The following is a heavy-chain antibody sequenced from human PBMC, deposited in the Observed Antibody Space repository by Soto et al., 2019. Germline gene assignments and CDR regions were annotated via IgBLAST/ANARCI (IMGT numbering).Heavy chain of an antibody. CDR1: QFSFGAYA. V-gene: IGHV3-30-3*01. Sequence: QVQLVESGGGVVQPGRSLRLSCAASQFSFGAYAMHWVRQAPGKGLEWVALISFAGTNEYYADSVKGRFTISRDNSKNTLYLQMNSLRSEDTAVYYCARAFYSDYVRSYFDHWGQRTLVTVSS. CDR3: ARAFYSDYVRSYFDH. J-gene: IGHJ4*02. D-gene: IGHD4-17*01. CDR2: ISFAGTNE.